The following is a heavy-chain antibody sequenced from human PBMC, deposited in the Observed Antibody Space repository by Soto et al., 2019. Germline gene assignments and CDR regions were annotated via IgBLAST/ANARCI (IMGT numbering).Heavy chain of an antibody. Sequence: SGPTLVNPTETLTLTCTVSGFSLSNARMGVSWIRQPPGKALEWLAHIFSNDEKSYSTSLKSRLTISKDTSKSQVVLTMTNMDPVDTATYYCARIITPNYDFWSGYYTPGAFDIWGQGTMVTVSS. CDR1: GFSLSNARMG. J-gene: IGHJ3*02. D-gene: IGHD3-3*01. CDR2: IFSNDEK. V-gene: IGHV2-26*01. CDR3: ARIITPNYDFWSGYYTPGAFDI.